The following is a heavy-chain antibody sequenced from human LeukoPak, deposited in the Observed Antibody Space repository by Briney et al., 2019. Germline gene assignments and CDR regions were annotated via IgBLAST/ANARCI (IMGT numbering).Heavy chain of an antibody. CDR3: ARGGIAAADIDY. CDR2: IWNDGSNK. D-gene: IGHD6-13*01. V-gene: IGHV3-33*01. Sequence: GRSLRLSCAASGFTFSTYGMHWVRQAPGKGLEWVAVIWNDGSNKYYADSVKGRFTISRDISKITLHLQMNSLRAEDTAIYYCARGGIAAADIDYWGQGTLVTVSS. CDR1: GFTFSTYG. J-gene: IGHJ4*02.